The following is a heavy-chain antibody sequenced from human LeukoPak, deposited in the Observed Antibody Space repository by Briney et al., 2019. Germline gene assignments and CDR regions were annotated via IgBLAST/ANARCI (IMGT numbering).Heavy chain of an antibody. J-gene: IGHJ3*02. Sequence: SVKVSCKASGYTFTDYYMHWVRQAPGQGLEWMGGIIPIFGTANYAQKFQGRVTITADESTSTAYMELSSLRSEDTAVYYCATNPHYYDSSGPNAFDIWGQGTMVTVSS. D-gene: IGHD3-22*01. CDR1: GYTFTDYY. V-gene: IGHV1-69*13. CDR2: IIPIFGTA. CDR3: ATNPHYYDSSGPNAFDI.